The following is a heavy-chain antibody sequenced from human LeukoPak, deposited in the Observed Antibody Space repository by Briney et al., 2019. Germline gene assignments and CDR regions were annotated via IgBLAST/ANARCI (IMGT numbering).Heavy chain of an antibody. CDR1: GGTFSSYA. CDR2: IIPILGIA. V-gene: IGHV1-69*04. CDR3: ARYLGGYYYYMDV. D-gene: IGHD7-27*01. Sequence: ASVKVSCKASGGTFSSYAISWVRQAPGQGLEWMGRIIPILGIANYAQKFQGRVTITADKSTSTAYMELSSLRSEDTAVYYCARYLGGYYYYMDVWGKGTTVTVSS. J-gene: IGHJ6*03.